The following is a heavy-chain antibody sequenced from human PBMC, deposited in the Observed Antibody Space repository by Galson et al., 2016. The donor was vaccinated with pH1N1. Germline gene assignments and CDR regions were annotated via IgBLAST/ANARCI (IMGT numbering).Heavy chain of an antibody. CDR2: MYTSGTT. CDR1: GDSISSGTYY. J-gene: IGHJ4*02. CDR3: ARARAPEYFAWLSYFDS. Sequence: TLSLTCTVSGDSISSGTYYWSWIRQPAGKGLEWIGRMYTSGTTNYNPSLKSRVTISVDTSTNRFSLKLNSVTATDTAVYYCARARAPEYFAWLSYFDSWGQGTPVTVSS. D-gene: IGHD3-9*01. V-gene: IGHV4-61*02.